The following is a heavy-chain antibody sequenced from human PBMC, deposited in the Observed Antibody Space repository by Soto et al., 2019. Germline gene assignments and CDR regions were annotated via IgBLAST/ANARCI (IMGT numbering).Heavy chain of an antibody. CDR1: GFPFTTYG. CDR3: VGGQYYFDY. J-gene: IGHJ4*02. Sequence: QVQLVESGGGVVQPGRSLRLSCAASGFPFTTYGMHWVREGPGKGLEWVAVISYDGSNRYYADSVKGRFTISRDNSKNTLYLQMNDPRPEDTALYYCVGGQYYFDYRGQGTLVTVSS. V-gene: IGHV3-30*03. D-gene: IGHD3-10*01. CDR2: ISYDGSNR.